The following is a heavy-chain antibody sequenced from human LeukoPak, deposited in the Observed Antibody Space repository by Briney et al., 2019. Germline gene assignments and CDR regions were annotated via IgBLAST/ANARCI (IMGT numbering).Heavy chain of an antibody. CDR3: AAGSGWYDDAFDI. D-gene: IGHD6-19*01. CDR2: ISSSSSYI. Sequence: GGSLRLSCAASGFTFSSYSMNWVRQAPGKGLEWVSSISSSSSYIYYADSVKGRFTISRDNAKNSLYLQMNSLRDEDTAVYYCAAGSGWYDDAFDIWGQGTMVTVSS. V-gene: IGHV3-21*01. CDR1: GFTFSSYS. J-gene: IGHJ3*02.